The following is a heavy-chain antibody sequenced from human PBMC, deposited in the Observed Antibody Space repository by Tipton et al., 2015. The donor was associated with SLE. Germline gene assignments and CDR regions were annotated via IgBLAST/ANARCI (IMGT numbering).Heavy chain of an antibody. CDR2: IHYSGST. CDR3: VRVEGAYDQYYFDS. J-gene: IGHJ4*02. V-gene: IGHV4-61*01. CDR1: GYSISSGYY. Sequence: TLSFTCTVSGYSISSGYYWSWIRQPPGQRLEWIGYIHYSGSTKYSPSLKSRVTMSVDTSKNQFSLKLSSVTAADTAVYYCVRVEGAYDQYYFDSWGQGTLVTVSS. D-gene: IGHD5-12*01.